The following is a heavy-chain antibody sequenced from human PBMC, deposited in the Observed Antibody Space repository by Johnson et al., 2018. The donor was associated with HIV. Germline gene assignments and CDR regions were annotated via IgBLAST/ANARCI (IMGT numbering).Heavy chain of an antibody. D-gene: IGHD5-24*01. CDR2: IDSGGGT. V-gene: IGHV3-66*01. J-gene: IGHJ3*01. Sequence: VQLVESGGGVVQPGRSLTLSCTPSGFTFTTYIMHWVRQAPGKGLEWVSGIDSGGGTKYADSVTGRFIISRDNSKNTLYLQMNSLRAEDTAVYFCARGCRDGYTCDVFDVWGQGTGVTVSS. CDR1: GFTFTTYI. CDR3: ARGCRDGYTCDVFDV.